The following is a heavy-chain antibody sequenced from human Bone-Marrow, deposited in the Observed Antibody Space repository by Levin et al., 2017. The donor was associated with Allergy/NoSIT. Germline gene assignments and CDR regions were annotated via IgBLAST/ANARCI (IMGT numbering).Heavy chain of an antibody. J-gene: IGHJ4*02. CDR3: ARVALPRYCTSTSCSDSGYYFDY. Sequence: LSLTCAASGFTFSSYDMHWVRQATGRGLEWVSAIGTAADSYYSGSVKGRFTVSRDNAKNSFYLQMNSLRAGETAVYYCARVALPRYCTSTSCSDSGYYFDYWGQGTLVTVSS. CDR2: IGTAADS. V-gene: IGHV3-13*04. CDR1: GFTFSSYD. D-gene: IGHD2-2*01.